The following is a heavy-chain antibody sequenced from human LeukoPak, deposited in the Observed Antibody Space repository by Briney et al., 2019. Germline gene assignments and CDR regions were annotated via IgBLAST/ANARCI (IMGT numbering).Heavy chain of an antibody. Sequence: GRSLRLSCAASGFTFSSYAMHWVRQAPGKGLEWVAVISYDGSNKYYADSVKGRFTISRDNSKNTLYLQMNSLRAEDTAVYYCARAVVWLSAFDPWGQGTLVTVSS. J-gene: IGHJ5*02. CDR3: ARAVVWLSAFDP. V-gene: IGHV3-30-3*01. D-gene: IGHD4-23*01. CDR2: ISYDGSNK. CDR1: GFTFSSYA.